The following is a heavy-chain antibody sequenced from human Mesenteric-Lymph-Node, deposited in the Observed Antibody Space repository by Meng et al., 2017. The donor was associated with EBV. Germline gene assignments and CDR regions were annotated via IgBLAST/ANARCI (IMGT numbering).Heavy chain of an antibody. CDR3: ARGSHATGYPY. Sequence: VQLVQAGAELKNPGASVKVSCKASGYTFSHHGITWVRQAPGQGFEWMGWISAANGNTNYAQKFQGRVTMTTDTSTSTANMELKSLRFEDTAVYCCARGSHATGYPYWGQGTLVTVSS. CDR2: ISAANGNT. D-gene: IGHD1-14*01. CDR1: GYTFSHHG. V-gene: IGHV1-18*01. J-gene: IGHJ4*02.